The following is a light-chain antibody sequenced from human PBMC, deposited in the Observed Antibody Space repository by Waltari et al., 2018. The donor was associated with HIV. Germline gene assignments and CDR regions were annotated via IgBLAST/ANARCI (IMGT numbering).Light chain of an antibody. CDR1: SANVADTG. CDR2: RDN. V-gene: IGLV1-47*01. Sequence: SVLTQPPSASGTPGQRVTIPCSGSSANVADTGYWYQPLPGTAPKVLIYRDNQRPSGVPDRFSGSRSGTSASLDVSGLRSEDEANYFCAAWDDILSGWVFGGGTKLTVL. CDR3: AAWDDILSGWV. J-gene: IGLJ3*02.